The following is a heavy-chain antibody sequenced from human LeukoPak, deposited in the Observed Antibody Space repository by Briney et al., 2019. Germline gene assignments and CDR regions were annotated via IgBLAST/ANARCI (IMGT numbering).Heavy chain of an antibody. V-gene: IGHV4-39*07. J-gene: IGHJ4*02. D-gene: IGHD3-10*01. CDR1: GGSVSSGSYY. CDR2: IYHSGST. CDR3: ASHAERFYYFDY. Sequence: SETLSLTCTVSGGSVSSGSYYWNWIRQPAGKGLEWIGSIYHSGSTYYNPSLKSRVTRSVDTSKNQFSLKLSSVTAADTAVYYCASHAERFYYFDYWGQGTLVTVSS.